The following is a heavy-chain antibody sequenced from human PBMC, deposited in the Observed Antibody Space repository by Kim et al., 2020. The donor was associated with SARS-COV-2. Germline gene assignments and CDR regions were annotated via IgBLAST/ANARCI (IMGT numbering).Heavy chain of an antibody. D-gene: IGHD3-9*01. Sequence: GGSLRLSCAASGFTFSDYYMSWIRQAPGKGLEWVSYISSSGSTIYYADSVKGRFTISRDNAKNSLYLQMNSLRAEDTAVYYCARHRDILTGYYFAFDIWGQGTMVTVSS. CDR1: GFTFSDYY. V-gene: IGHV3-11*01. CDR2: ISSSGSTI. CDR3: ARHRDILTGYYFAFDI. J-gene: IGHJ3*02.